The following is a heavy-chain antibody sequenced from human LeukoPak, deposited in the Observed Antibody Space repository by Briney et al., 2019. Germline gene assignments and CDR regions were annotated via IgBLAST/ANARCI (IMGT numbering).Heavy chain of an antibody. D-gene: IGHD6-13*01. V-gene: IGHV4-34*01. Sequence: SETLSLTCSVYGGSFSSYYWSWIRQSPGKGLEWIGEISHRGITNYNPSLKSRVTISVDTSKNQFSLKLNSVTAADTAVYYCARERASSRGCLDYWGQGTLVTVSS. CDR2: ISHRGIT. J-gene: IGHJ4*02. CDR3: ARERASSRGCLDY. CDR1: GGSFSSYY.